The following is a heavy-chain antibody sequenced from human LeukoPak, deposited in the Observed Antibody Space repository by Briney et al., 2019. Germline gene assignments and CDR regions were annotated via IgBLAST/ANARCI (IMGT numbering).Heavy chain of an antibody. Sequence: GSLKIFCPASGFTFSYHAMHWVRRAPGKGLEYVSAISGNGGSTYYANSVKGRFTVSRDNSKNTLYLQMGGLRAEDMAVYYCARDIGSDSLITFDNWGHRTLVTVSS. D-gene: IGHD2-21*02. CDR3: ARDIGSDSLITFDN. CDR1: GFTFSYHA. CDR2: ISGNGGST. V-gene: IGHV3-64*01. J-gene: IGHJ4*01.